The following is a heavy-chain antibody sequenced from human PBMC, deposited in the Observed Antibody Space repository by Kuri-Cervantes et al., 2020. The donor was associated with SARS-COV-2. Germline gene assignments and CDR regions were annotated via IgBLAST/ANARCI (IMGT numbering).Heavy chain of an antibody. Sequence: GGSLRLSCKGSGYSFTSYWIGWVRQMPGKGLEWMGIIYPGDSDTRYSPSFQGQVTISADKSISTAYLQWSSLKASDTAMYYCARLLLDWYRLDYWGQGTLVTVSS. D-gene: IGHD3-9*01. CDR3: ARLLLDWYRLDY. CDR2: IYPGDSDT. J-gene: IGHJ4*02. CDR1: GYSFTSYW. V-gene: IGHV5-51*01.